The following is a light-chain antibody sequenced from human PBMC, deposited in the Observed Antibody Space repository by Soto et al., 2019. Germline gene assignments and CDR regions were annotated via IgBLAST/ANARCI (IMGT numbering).Light chain of an antibody. V-gene: IGLV4-69*01. CDR2: LNSDGSH. CDR1: SGHSNYA. J-gene: IGLJ2*01. Sequence: QPVLTQSPSASASLGASVKLTCTLSSGHSNYAIAWHQQRPEKGPRYLMKLNSDGSHSKGDGIPDRFSGSISGAERYLTISSRQSEDEADYYCQTWGTGIQVFGGGTKLTVL. CDR3: QTWGTGIQV.